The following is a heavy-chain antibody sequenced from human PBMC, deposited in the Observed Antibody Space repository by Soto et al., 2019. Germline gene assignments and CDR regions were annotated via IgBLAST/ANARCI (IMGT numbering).Heavy chain of an antibody. CDR3: TRDDSFGWTQDY. D-gene: IGHD6-19*01. CDR2: IWYDGSQK. Sequence: QVQLVESGGGVVQPGRSLRLSCVVSGFTFSHYGMHWVRQAPGKGLEWVAFIWYDGSQKYYGDAVKGRFTISRDDSKNTVYIEMNSLRADDTALYYCTRDDSFGWTQDYWGQGTLVTVSS. J-gene: IGHJ4*02. CDR1: GFTFSHYG. V-gene: IGHV3-33*01.